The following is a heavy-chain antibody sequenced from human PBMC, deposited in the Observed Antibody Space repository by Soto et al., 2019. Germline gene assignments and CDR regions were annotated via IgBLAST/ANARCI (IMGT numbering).Heavy chain of an antibody. J-gene: IGHJ6*02. CDR2: IVVGSGNT. Sequence: SVKVSCKASGFTFTSSAVQWVRQARGQRLEWIGWIVVGSGNTNYAQKFQERVTITRDMSTSTAYMELSSLRSEDTAVYYCARSQGSSTSLEIYYYYYYGMDVWGQGTTVTVSS. D-gene: IGHD2-2*01. V-gene: IGHV1-58*01. CDR1: GFTFTSSA. CDR3: ARSQGSSTSLEIYYYYYYGMDV.